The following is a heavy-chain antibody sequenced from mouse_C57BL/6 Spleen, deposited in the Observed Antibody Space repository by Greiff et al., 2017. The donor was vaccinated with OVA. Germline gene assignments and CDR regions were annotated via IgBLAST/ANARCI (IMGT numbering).Heavy chain of an antibody. D-gene: IGHD4-1*01. V-gene: IGHV5-9*01. J-gene: IGHJ4*01. CDR1: GFTFSSYT. CDR2: ISGGGGNT. CDR3: ARLGPSYAMDY. Sequence: EVQGVESGGGLVKPGGSLKLSCAASGFTFSSYTMSWVRQTPEKRLEWVATISGGGGNTYYPDSVKGRFTISRDNAKNTLYLQMSSLRSEDTALYYCARLGPSYAMDYWGQGTSVTVSS.